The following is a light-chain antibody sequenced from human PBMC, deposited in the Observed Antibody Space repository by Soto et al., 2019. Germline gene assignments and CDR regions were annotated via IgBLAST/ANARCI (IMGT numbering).Light chain of an antibody. Sequence: DIVMTQSPATLSVSPGERASLSCRASQRVGSNLAWYQQTAGQAPRLLIYGASTRATGIPARFSGSGSGTEFTLTISSLQSEDFAVYSCQQYTNWPYTFGQGTKLEIK. CDR1: QRVGSN. CDR2: GAS. CDR3: QQYTNWPYT. V-gene: IGKV3-15*01. J-gene: IGKJ2*01.